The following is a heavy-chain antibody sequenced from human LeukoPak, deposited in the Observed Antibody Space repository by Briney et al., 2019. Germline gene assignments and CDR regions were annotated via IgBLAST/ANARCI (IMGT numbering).Heavy chain of an antibody. CDR3: ARGDYYDSSGFDY. J-gene: IGHJ4*02. CDR2: ISYDGSNK. CDR1: GFTXSXYA. D-gene: IGHD3-22*01. V-gene: IGHV3-30-3*01. Sequence: SLXLSCAXSGFTXSXYAMHWVRQAPGXRLEWVAVISYDGSNKYYADSVKGRFTISRDNSKNTLYLQMNSLRAEDTAVYYCARGDYYDSSGFDYWGQGTLVTVSS.